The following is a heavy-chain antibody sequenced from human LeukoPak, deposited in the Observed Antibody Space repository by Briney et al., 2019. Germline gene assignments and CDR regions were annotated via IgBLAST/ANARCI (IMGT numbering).Heavy chain of an antibody. D-gene: IGHD6-19*01. CDR2: ISAHNDNT. Sequence: GASVKVSCKASGYSFTTYGVSWVRQAPGQGLEWMGWISAHNDNTNYAQKFQGRVTMTTDTSTNTAYMELRSLRSDDTAVYYCARGSAVAEGEDYWGRGTLVTVSS. CDR3: ARGSAVAEGEDY. J-gene: IGHJ4*02. V-gene: IGHV1-18*01. CDR1: GYSFTTYG.